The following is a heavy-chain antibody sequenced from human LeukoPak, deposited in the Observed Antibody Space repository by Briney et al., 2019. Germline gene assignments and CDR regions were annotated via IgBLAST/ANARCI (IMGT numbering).Heavy chain of an antibody. CDR3: VGTTASRGSEY. Sequence: GGSLRLSCAASGFTFTNYWMHWVRQAPGMGLVWVSRLPPDELGIIYADSVKGRFTVSRDNAKNTVYLQMNNLRVDDTAMYYCVGTTASRGSEYWGQGALVTVSS. CDR2: LPPDELGI. CDR1: GFTFTNYW. V-gene: IGHV3-74*01. J-gene: IGHJ4*02. D-gene: IGHD3-16*01.